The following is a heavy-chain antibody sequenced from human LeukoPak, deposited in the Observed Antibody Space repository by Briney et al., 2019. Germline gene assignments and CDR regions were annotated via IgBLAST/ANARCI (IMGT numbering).Heavy chain of an antibody. CDR3: ARDEMGLDY. J-gene: IGHJ4*02. D-gene: IGHD2-8*01. CDR2: TYNRRSTWYY. Sequence: SQTLSLTCAISGDRISSNSAAWNWIRQSPSRGLEWLGRTYNRRSTWYYDYAVSLKSRITINPDTSKNQFSLQLNSVTPDDTALYYCARDEMGLDYWGQGALVTVSS. V-gene: IGHV6-1*01. CDR1: GDRISSNSAA.